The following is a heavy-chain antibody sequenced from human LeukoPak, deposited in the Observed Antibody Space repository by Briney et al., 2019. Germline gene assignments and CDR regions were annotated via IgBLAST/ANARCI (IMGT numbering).Heavy chain of an antibody. CDR2: IYYSGST. CDR3: ARGVRGRAFDI. D-gene: IGHD3-10*02. J-gene: IGHJ3*02. Sequence: PSETLSLTCTVSGGSISSSSYYWGWIRQPPGKGLEWIVSIYYSGSTYYNPSLKSRVTISVDTSKNQFSLKLSSVTAADTAVYYCARGVRGRAFDIWGQGTMVTVSS. V-gene: IGHV4-39*07. CDR1: GGSISSSSYY.